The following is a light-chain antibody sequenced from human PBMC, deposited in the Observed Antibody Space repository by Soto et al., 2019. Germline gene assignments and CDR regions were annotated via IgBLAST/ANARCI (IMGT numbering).Light chain of an antibody. V-gene: IGKV1-8*01. J-gene: IGKJ2*01. CDR2: AAS. Sequence: AIRMTQSPSSFSASTGDRVTITCRASQGISSYLAWYQQKPGKAPKLLIYAASTLQSGVPSRFSSSGSWTDFTLTISCLQSEDFGTYYCRQYYSYPHTFGHGTKLEIK. CDR1: QGISSY. CDR3: RQYYSYPHT.